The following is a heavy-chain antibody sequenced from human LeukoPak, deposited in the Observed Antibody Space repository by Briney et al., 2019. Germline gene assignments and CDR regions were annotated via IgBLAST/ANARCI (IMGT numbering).Heavy chain of an antibody. D-gene: IGHD3-22*01. CDR3: AKDWDYYDSSGYYFDAFDI. CDR1: GFTFSSYA. Sequence: GGSLRLSCAASGFTFSSYAMSWVRQAPGKGLEWVSAISGSGGSTYYADSVKGRFTISRDNSKNTLYLQMNSLRAEDTAVYYCAKDWDYYDSSGYYFDAFDIWGQGTMVAVSS. CDR2: ISGSGGST. V-gene: IGHV3-23*01. J-gene: IGHJ3*02.